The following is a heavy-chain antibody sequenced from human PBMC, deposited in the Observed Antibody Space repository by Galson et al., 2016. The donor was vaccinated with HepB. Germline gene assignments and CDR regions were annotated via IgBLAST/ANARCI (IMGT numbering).Heavy chain of an antibody. V-gene: IGHV3-23*01. CDR3: ARATHTITYYYDSSGYKVDAFDI. CDR1: GFTFSNYA. Sequence: SLRLSCAASGFTFSNYAMSWVRQAPGKGLEWVSSINIGGDSTYYTDSVKGRFTISRDNAKNSLYRKMNSLRAEDTAVYYCARATHTITYYYDSSGYKVDAFDIWGQGTMVTVSS. J-gene: IGHJ3*02. D-gene: IGHD3-22*01. CDR2: INIGGDST.